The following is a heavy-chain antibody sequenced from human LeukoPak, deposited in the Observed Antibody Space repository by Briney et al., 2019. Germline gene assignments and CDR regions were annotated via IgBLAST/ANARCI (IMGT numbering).Heavy chain of an antibody. D-gene: IGHD2-15*01. V-gene: IGHV1-3*01. CDR1: GYTFTSYA. CDR2: INAGNGNT. CDR3: ARGVVVAATPGYNWFDP. J-gene: IGHJ5*02. Sequence: ASVKVSCKASGYTFTSYAMHWVRQAPGQRLEWMGWINAGNGNTKYSQKFQGRVTITRDTSASTAYMELSSLRSEDTAVYYCARGVVVAATPGYNWFDPWGQGTLVTVSS.